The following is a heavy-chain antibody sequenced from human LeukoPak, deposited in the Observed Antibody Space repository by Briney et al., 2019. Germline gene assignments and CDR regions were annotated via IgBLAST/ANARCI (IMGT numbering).Heavy chain of an antibody. CDR1: GGSISSGGYY. CDR3: ARRVVAATGGWFDP. Sequence: PSETLSLTYTVSGGSISSGGYYWSWIRQPPGKGLEWIGYISYSGNTNYNPSLKSRVTISVDTSKNQFSLKLSSVTAADTAVYYCARRVVAATGGWFDPWGQGSLVTVSS. CDR2: ISYSGNT. D-gene: IGHD2-15*01. V-gene: IGHV4-61*08. J-gene: IGHJ5*02.